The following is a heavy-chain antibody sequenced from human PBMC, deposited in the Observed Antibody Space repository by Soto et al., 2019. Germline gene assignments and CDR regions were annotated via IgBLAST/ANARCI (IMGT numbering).Heavy chain of an antibody. CDR1: GGSFSAYY. Sequence: QVPLQQWGAGLLKPSETLSLTCAVYGGSFSAYYWSWMRQPPGKGLEWIGEINQSGRNNYIPSLKSRVIISVDSSKNQFSLKLIFVTAADTALYYCARAGSGWGVYWGQGTLVTVSS. D-gene: IGHD6-19*01. V-gene: IGHV4-34*01. CDR2: INQSGRN. J-gene: IGHJ4*02. CDR3: ARAGSGWGVY.